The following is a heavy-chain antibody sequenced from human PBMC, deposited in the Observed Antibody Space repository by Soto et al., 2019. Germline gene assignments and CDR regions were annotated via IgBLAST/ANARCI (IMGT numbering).Heavy chain of an antibody. CDR1: GYTFTSYW. CDR3: VRSGTSSGRFSDY. CDR2: IYPSDSDI. Sequence: PGESLKIPCKGSGYTFTSYWIGWVRQMPGEGLEWMGVIYPSDSDIRYSPSFQGKVTISADKPITTAYLQWSSLKDADTAMYYCVRSGTSSGRFSDYWGQGTLVTVSS. J-gene: IGHJ4*02. V-gene: IGHV5-51*01. D-gene: IGHD2-15*01.